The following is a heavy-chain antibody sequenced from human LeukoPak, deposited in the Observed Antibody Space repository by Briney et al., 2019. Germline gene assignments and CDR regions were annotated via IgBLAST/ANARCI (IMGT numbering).Heavy chain of an antibody. Sequence: SVKVSCKASGGTFSSYAISWVRQAPGQGLEWMGGIIPIFGTANYAQKFQGRVTIAADKSTSTAYMELSSLRSEDTAVYYCASGMTTVTTRQFDYWGQGTLDTVSS. CDR2: IIPIFGTA. V-gene: IGHV1-69*06. CDR1: GGTFSSYA. CDR3: ASGMTTVTTRQFDY. J-gene: IGHJ4*02. D-gene: IGHD4-17*01.